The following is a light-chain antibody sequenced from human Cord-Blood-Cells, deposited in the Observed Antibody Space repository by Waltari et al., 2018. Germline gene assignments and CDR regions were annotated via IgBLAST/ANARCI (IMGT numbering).Light chain of an antibody. CDR3: QQLNSYPWT. J-gene: IGKJ1*01. CDR2: AAS. CDR1: QGISSY. V-gene: IGKV1-9*01. Sequence: DIQLTQSPSFLSASVGDRVTITCRASQGISSYLAWYQQKPGKAPKLQIYAASTLQSGVPSRFSGSGSGTEFTLTISSLQPEDFATYYCQQLNSYPWTFGQGTKVEIK.